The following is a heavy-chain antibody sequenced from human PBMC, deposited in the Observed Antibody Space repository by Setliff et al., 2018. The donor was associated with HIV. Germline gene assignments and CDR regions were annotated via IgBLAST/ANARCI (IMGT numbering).Heavy chain of an antibody. CDR3: TRGRYYYDSSGYHDAFDI. D-gene: IGHD3-22*01. Sequence: GGSLRLSCAASGFTFDDYALTWVRQAPGKGLEWVGFVRSKPNGGTTDYAASVKGRFTISRDDAKTIAYLHMNSLKTEDTAVYYCTRGRYYYDSSGYHDAFDIWGQGTMVTVSS. CDR2: VRSKPNGGTT. CDR1: GFTFDDYA. V-gene: IGHV3-49*04. J-gene: IGHJ3*02.